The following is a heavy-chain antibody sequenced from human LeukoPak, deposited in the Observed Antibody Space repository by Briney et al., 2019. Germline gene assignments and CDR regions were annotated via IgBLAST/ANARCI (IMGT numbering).Heavy chain of an antibody. CDR3: ALRGKVIVRSNWFDP. Sequence: SETLSLTCAVYGGSFSGYYWSWIRQPPGKGLEWIGEINHSGSTNYNPSLKSRGTISVDTSKNQFSLKLSSVTAADTAVYYCALRGKVIVRSNWFDPWGQGTLVTVSS. D-gene: IGHD3-22*01. CDR1: GGSFSGYY. CDR2: INHSGST. V-gene: IGHV4-34*01. J-gene: IGHJ5*02.